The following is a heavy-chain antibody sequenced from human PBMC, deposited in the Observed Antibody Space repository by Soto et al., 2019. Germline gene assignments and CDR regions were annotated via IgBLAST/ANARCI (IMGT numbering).Heavy chain of an antibody. D-gene: IGHD2-2*01. Sequence: GASVKVSCKASGYTFTSYGISWVRQAPGQGHEWMGWISAYNGNTNYAQKLQGRVTMTTDTSTSTAYMELRSLRSDDTAVYYCAREDIVVVPAAMGRYYYGMDVWGQGTTVTVSS. CDR1: GYTFTSYG. CDR3: AREDIVVVPAAMGRYYYGMDV. J-gene: IGHJ6*02. CDR2: ISAYNGNT. V-gene: IGHV1-18*01.